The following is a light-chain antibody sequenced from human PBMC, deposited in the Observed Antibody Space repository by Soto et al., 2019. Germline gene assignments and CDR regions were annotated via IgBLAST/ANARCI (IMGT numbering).Light chain of an antibody. Sequence: EIVLTQSPGTLSVSPGERATLSCRASQSVSSSYLAWYQQKPGQAPRLLIYGTSSRATAIPDRFSGSGSGTDFTLTISRLEPEDFAVYYCQQYGSSSWTFGQGTKVEIK. CDR1: QSVSSSY. V-gene: IGKV3-20*01. CDR2: GTS. J-gene: IGKJ1*01. CDR3: QQYGSSSWT.